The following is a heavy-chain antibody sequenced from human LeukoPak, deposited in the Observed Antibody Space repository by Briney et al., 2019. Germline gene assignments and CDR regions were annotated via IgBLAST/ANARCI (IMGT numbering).Heavy chain of an antibody. J-gene: IGHJ4*02. CDR2: ISSSSTTI. Sequence: PGGSLRLSCAASGFTFSSYSMNWVRQAPGKGLEWVSYISSSSTTIYFADSVKGRFTISRDNAKNSLYLQMNSLRDEDTAVYYCAKRDSSGGYYFDSWGQGTQVTVSS. V-gene: IGHV3-48*02. CDR3: AKRDSSGGYYFDS. CDR1: GFTFSSYS. D-gene: IGHD6-19*01.